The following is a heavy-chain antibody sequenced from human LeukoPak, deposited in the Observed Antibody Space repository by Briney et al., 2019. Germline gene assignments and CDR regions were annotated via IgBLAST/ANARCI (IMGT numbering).Heavy chain of an antibody. J-gene: IGHJ4*02. CDR3: ASSPSTWIQLWRPFFAY. Sequence: PSETLSLTCTVSGGSISSYYWSWIRQPPGTGMGRNGYIYYSWSTNYNPSPNRRVAISVATSKDQFSLKLSSVTAADTAVYYCASSPSTWIQLWRPFFAYWGQGPLVTVSS. V-gene: IGHV4-59*01. CDR2: IYYSWST. CDR1: GGSISSYY. D-gene: IGHD5-18*01.